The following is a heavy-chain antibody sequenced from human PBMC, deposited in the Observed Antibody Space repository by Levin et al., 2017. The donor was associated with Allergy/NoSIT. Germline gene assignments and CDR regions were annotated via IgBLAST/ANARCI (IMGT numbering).Heavy chain of an antibody. CDR1: GGTFSSYV. CDR2: IISVFGAA. V-gene: IGHV1-69*13. Sequence: SVKVSCKASGGTFSSYVINWVRQAPGQGLEWMGGIISVFGAAKYVQKFQDRVTITADEDTSTAYMELRSLRSEDTAIYYCARAVGEAALDVWGQGTVVTVSS. D-gene: IGHD3-16*01. J-gene: IGHJ3*01. CDR3: ARAVGEAALDV.